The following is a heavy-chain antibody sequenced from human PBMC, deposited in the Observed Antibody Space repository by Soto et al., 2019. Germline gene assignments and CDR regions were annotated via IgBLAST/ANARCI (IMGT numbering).Heavy chain of an antibody. V-gene: IGHV1-69*06. J-gene: IGHJ6*02. CDR2: IIPIFGTA. Sequence: ASVKVSCKASGGTFSSYAISWVRQAPGQGLEWMGGIIPIFGTANYAQKFQGRVTITADKSTSTAYMELSSLRSEDTAVYYCARARYHDTGPGLDVWGQGTTVTVS. CDR1: GGTFSSYA. D-gene: IGHD3-22*01. CDR3: ARARYHDTGPGLDV.